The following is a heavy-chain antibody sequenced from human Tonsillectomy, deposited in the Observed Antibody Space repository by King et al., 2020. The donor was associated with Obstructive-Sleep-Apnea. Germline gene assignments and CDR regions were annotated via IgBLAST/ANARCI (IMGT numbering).Heavy chain of an antibody. CDR3: ARGGDIVVVPGAFDI. V-gene: IGHV3-21*01. CDR2: IRSSSSCI. CDR1: GFTFSSYS. J-gene: IGHJ3*02. Sequence: VQLVESGGGLVKPGGSLRLSCAASGFTFSSYSMTCVRQAPGKGLEWVSTIRSSSSCIYYADSVKGRFTISRDNAQNSLYLQMNSLSAEDTAVYYCARGGDIVVVPGAFDIWGQGTMVTVSS. D-gene: IGHD2-2*01.